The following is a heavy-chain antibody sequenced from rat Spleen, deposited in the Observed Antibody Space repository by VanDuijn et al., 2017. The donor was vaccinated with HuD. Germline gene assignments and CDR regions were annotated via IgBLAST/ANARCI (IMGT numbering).Heavy chain of an antibody. Sequence: EVQLVESGGGLVQPGRSLKLSCAASGFTFSEFYMAWVRQAPKKGLEWVASIKYGDFTPYYGDSVKGRFTVSRNNAKSTLYLEMDSLRSEDTATYYCTTYSDYATSPFASWGRGALVTVSS. CDR2: IKYGDFTP. CDR1: GFTFSEFY. D-gene: IGHD1-6*01. V-gene: IGHV5-20*01. CDR3: TTYSDYATSPFAS. J-gene: IGHJ3*01.